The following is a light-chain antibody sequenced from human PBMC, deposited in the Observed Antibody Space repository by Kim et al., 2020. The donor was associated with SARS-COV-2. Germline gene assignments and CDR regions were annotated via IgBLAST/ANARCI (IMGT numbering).Light chain of an antibody. CDR2: EDN. J-gene: IGLJ2*01. V-gene: IGLV6-57*01. CDR3: QSYDSSNHGV. CDR1: RVSIASNY. Sequence: TVTISCTRSRVSIASNYVQLYQQRPGSSPTTVIYEDNQRPSGVPYRFSGSIDSSSNPASLTISGLKTEDEADYYCQSYDSSNHGVFGGGTKLTVL.